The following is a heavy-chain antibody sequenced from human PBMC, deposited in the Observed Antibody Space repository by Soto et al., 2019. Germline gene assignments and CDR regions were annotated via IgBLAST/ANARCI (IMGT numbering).Heavy chain of an antibody. CDR2: TYPGDSDT. J-gene: IGHJ3*02. D-gene: IGHD2-21*02. CDR3: ARHIADCGGDCYSAFDI. Sequence: GESLKISCKGSGYSFTSYWIGWVRQMPGKGLEWMGITYPGDSDTRYSPSFQGQVTISADKSISTAYLQWSSLKASDTAMYYCARHIADCGGDCYSAFDIWGQGTMVTVSS. V-gene: IGHV5-51*01. CDR1: GYSFTSYW.